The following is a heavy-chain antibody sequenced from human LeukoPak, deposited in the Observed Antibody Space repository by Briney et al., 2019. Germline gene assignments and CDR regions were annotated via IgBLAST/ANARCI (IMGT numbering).Heavy chain of an antibody. Sequence: AASVTVSFKASGYTFTGYYIHWVRQAPGQGIEWMGWSNPNSGGTNYAQKFQGRVTMTRDKSISTAYMELSRLRSDDTAVYYCARGDYYDSGVYYYDWGQGTLVTVSS. J-gene: IGHJ4*02. CDR1: GYTFTGYY. D-gene: IGHD3-22*01. CDR2: SNPNSGGT. V-gene: IGHV1-2*02. CDR3: ARGDYYDSGVYYYD.